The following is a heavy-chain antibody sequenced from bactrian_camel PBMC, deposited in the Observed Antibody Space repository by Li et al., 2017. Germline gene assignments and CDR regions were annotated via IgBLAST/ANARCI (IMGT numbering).Heavy chain of an antibody. V-gene: IGHV3S54*01. CDR2: FYSAARST. CDR3: ARGPRVRSGGYCYLESAPYNY. D-gene: IGHD1*01. Sequence: HVQLVESGGGSVQVGGSLRLSCTGSGYCMGWFRQSPGKEREMIASFYSAARSTMYADSVKGRFTISQDNLKKTIYLEMNSLKPEDTAMYYCARGPRVRSGGYCYLESAPYNYWGQGTQVTVS. J-gene: IGHJ4*01. CDR1: GYC.